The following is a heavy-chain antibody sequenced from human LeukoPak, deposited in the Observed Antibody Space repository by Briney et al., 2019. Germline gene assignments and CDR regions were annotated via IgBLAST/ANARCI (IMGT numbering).Heavy chain of an antibody. CDR1: GFTFSTYE. V-gene: IGHV3-48*03. D-gene: IGHD6-25*01. Sequence: GGSLRLSCAASGFTFSTYEMNWVRQAPGKGLEWVSYISSSGSTIYYADSVKGRFTISRDNAKNSLYLQMNSLRAEDTAIYYCARDGDLTPAVPFDYWGQGTLVTVSS. CDR2: ISSSGSTI. J-gene: IGHJ4*02. CDR3: ARDGDLTPAVPFDY.